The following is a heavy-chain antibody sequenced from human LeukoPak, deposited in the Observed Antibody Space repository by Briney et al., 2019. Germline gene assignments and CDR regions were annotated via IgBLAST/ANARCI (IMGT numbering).Heavy chain of an antibody. CDR3: ARDPSNSGYDYLYYFDY. Sequence: GASVKVSCKASGYTFTGYYMHWVRQAPGQGLEWMGWTNPDNGGTNYAQKFQGRVTMTRDMSISTAYTELSRLRSDDTAVYYCARDPSNSGYDYLYYFDYWGQGTLVTVSS. D-gene: IGHD5-12*01. J-gene: IGHJ4*02. CDR2: TNPDNGGT. V-gene: IGHV1-2*02. CDR1: GYTFTGYY.